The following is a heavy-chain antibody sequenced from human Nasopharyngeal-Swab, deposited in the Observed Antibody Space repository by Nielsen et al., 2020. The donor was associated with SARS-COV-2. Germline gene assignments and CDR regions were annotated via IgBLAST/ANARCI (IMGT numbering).Heavy chain of an antibody. CDR3: AKDRGAHSVVVVAAS. V-gene: IGHV3-23*01. CDR1: GFTFSSYA. J-gene: IGHJ4*02. D-gene: IGHD2-15*01. CDR2: ISGSGGST. Sequence: GESLKISCAASGFTFSSYAMSWVRQAPGKGLEWVSAISGSGGSTYYADSVKGRFTISRDNSKNTLYLQMNSLRAEDTAVYYCAKDRGAHSVVVVAASWGQGTLVTVSS.